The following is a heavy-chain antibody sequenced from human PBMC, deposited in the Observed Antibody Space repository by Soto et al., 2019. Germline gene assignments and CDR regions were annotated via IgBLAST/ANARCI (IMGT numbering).Heavy chain of an antibody. CDR2: IYHSGST. Sequence: SETLSLTCAVSGGSISSSNWWSWVRQPPGKGLEWIGEIYHSGSTNYNPSLKSRVTISVDKSKNQFSLKLSSVTAADTAVYYCARDRRERITIFGVVNRDAFDLWGQGTMVT. CDR3: ARDRRERITIFGVVNRDAFDL. CDR1: GGSISSSNW. J-gene: IGHJ3*01. V-gene: IGHV4-4*02. D-gene: IGHD3-3*01.